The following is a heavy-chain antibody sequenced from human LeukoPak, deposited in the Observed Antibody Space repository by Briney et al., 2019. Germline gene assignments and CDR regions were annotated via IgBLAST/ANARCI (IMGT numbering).Heavy chain of an antibody. D-gene: IGHD2-15*01. Sequence: GGSLRLSCAASGFTVSSNYMSWVRQAPGKGLEWVSVIYSGGSTYYADSVKGRFTISRHNSKNTMYLQMNSLRADDTAVYYCAGVVVRGVAFDIWGQGTMVTVSS. J-gene: IGHJ3*02. CDR1: GFTVSSNY. CDR3: AGVVVRGVAFDI. V-gene: IGHV3-53*04. CDR2: IYSGGST.